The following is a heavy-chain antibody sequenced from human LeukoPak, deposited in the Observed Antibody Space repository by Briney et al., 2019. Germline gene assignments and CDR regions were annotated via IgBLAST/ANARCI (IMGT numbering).Heavy chain of an antibody. J-gene: IGHJ4*02. CDR1: GFTFSSYG. D-gene: IGHD6-6*01. Sequence: PGRSLRLSCAASGFTFSSYGMHWVRQAPGKGLEWVSSISTSSYIYYADSVKGRFTISRDNAKNSLYLQMNSLRAEDTAVYYCARPRLPYSSSSVAYYFDYWGQGTLVTVSS. V-gene: IGHV3-21*01. CDR3: ARPRLPYSSSSVAYYFDY. CDR2: ISTSSYI.